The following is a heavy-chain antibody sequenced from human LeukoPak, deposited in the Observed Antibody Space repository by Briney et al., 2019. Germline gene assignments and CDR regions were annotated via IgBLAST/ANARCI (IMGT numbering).Heavy chain of an antibody. J-gene: IGHJ4*02. D-gene: IGHD3-22*01. CDR2: IYYSGST. Sequence: SQTLSLTCTVSGGSISSGGYYWSWIRQHPGMGLEWIGYIYYSGSTYYNPSLKSRVTISVDTSKNQFSLKLSSVTAADTAVYYCARRNAYDSSGYYYPQPHTTTSLSCYFDYWGQGTLVTVSS. CDR1: GGSISSGGYY. V-gene: IGHV4-31*03. CDR3: ARRNAYDSSGYYYPQPHTTTSLSCYFDY.